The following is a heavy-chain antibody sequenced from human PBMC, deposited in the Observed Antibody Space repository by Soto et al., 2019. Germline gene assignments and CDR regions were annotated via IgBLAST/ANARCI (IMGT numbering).Heavy chain of an antibody. V-gene: IGHV1-3*01. CDR3: ARGSPVFMGY. CDR1: GYTFTSYA. D-gene: IGHD1-20*01. J-gene: IGHJ4*02. Sequence: QVQLVQSGAEVKKPGASVKVSCKASGYTFTSYAMHWVRQAPGQRLEWMGWINAGNGNTKYSQKFQDRVTITRDTSASTADLELSSLRSEDTALYYCARGSPVFMGYWGQGTLVTVSS. CDR2: INAGNGNT.